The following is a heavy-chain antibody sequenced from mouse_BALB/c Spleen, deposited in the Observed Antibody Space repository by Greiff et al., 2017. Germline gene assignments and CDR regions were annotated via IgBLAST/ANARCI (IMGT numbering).Heavy chain of an antibody. Sequence: EVQLQQSGPELVKPGASVKISCKASGYSFTGYYMHWVKQSHVKSLEWIGRINPYNGATSYNQNFKDKASLTVDKSSSTAYMELHSLTSEDSAVYYCARETTKDWYFDVWGAGTTVTVSS. J-gene: IGHJ1*01. V-gene: IGHV1-26*01. CDR2: INPYNGAT. CDR1: GYSFTGYY. D-gene: IGHD1-3*01. CDR3: ARETTKDWYFDV.